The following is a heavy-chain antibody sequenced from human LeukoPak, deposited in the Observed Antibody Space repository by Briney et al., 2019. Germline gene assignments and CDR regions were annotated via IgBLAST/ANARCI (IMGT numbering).Heavy chain of an antibody. CDR2: MNPNSGNT. CDR3: ERGGSGWYGGYNWFDP. J-gene: IGHJ5*02. CDR1: GYTFTSYD. D-gene: IGHD6-19*01. V-gene: IGHV1-8*01. Sequence: ASVKVSCKASGYTFTSYDINWVRQATGQGLEWMGWMNPNSGNTGYAQKFQGRVTMTRNTSISTAYMELSSLRSEDTAVYYCERGGSGWYGGYNWFDPWGQGTLVTVSS.